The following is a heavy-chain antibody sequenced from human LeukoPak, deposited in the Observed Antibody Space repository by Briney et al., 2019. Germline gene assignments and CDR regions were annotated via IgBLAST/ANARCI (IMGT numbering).Heavy chain of an antibody. CDR3: SSTSPGVDYYYGMDV. J-gene: IGHJ6*02. V-gene: IGHV1-58*01. D-gene: IGHD2-2*01. CDR2: IVVGSGNT. Sequence: GASVKVSCKASGFTFTSSAVQWVRQARGQRLEWIGWIVVGSGNTNYAQKFQERVTITRDMSTSTAYMELSSLRSEDTAVYYCSSTSPGVDYYYGMDVGAKGPRSPSP. CDR1: GFTFTSSA.